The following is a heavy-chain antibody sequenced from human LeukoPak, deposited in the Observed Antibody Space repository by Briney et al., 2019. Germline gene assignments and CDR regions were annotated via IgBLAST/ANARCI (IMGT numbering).Heavy chain of an antibody. CDR2: FRGSGGTT. V-gene: IGHV3-23*01. Sequence: GGSLRLSCAASGFTFISYAMSWVRQAPGKGLEWDSGFRGSGGTTYYADSVKGRFTISRDNSKNTLYLHMNSLTVEDTAVYFCAKAKSQYLGLNWFAPWGQGTLVPVSS. CDR1: GFTFISYA. J-gene: IGHJ5*02. D-gene: IGHD2-2*02. CDR3: AKAKSQYLGLNWFAP.